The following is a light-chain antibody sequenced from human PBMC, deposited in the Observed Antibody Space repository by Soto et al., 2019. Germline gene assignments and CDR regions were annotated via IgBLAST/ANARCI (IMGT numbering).Light chain of an antibody. Sequence: VMTQSPDTLSVYPGERATLFCRASQSVSSNLAWYQQKPGQAPRLLIYGASTRATGIPARFSGSGSGTEFTLTISSLQSEDFAVYYCHQYDNWPKTFGQGRRLAI. CDR1: QSVSSN. CDR3: HQYDNWPKT. V-gene: IGKV3-15*01. CDR2: GAS. J-gene: IGKJ5*01.